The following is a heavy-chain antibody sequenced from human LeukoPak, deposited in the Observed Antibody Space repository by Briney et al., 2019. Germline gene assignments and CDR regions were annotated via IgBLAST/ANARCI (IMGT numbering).Heavy chain of an antibody. J-gene: IGHJ6*02. V-gene: IGHV3-64*01. CDR3: ARQIYASADYNGMDV. Sequence: AGGSLSPSCAASGFSFSGYSIYWVRMPPGKGLEYVSGGSNNGGSTFYANSVKGRFPISRDNSTNTLYLQMGSLKADDMAVYYCARQIYASADYNGMDVCGQGPRATVSS. D-gene: IGHD3-10*01. CDR2: GSNNGGST. CDR1: GFSFSGYS.